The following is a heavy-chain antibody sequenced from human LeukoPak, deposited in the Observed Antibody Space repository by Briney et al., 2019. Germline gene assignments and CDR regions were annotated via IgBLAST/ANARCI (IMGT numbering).Heavy chain of an antibody. Sequence: SETLSLTCTVSGGSISGYYWSWVRQPPGKGLEWIGEIYLGGSTNYNPSLKSRVSISIDKSKNQFSLKLSSVTAADTAVYYCAREGDLAHWGQGTLVTVSS. CDR3: AREGDLAH. D-gene: IGHD3-16*01. CDR1: GGSISGYY. CDR2: IYLGGST. J-gene: IGHJ4*02. V-gene: IGHV4-4*02.